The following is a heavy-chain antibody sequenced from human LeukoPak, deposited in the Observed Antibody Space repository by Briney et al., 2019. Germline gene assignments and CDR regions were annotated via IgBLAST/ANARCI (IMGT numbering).Heavy chain of an antibody. CDR1: GLTFSSYW. CDR3: ARDPVPGYCSSTSCLRTDAFDI. V-gene: IGHV3-74*01. D-gene: IGHD2-2*01. CDR2: INTDGSST. Sequence: GGSLRLSCAASGLTFSSYWMHWVRQAPGKGLVWVSRINTDGSSTSYADSVKGRFTISRDNAKNTLYLQMNSLRAEDTAVYYCARDPVPGYCSSTSCLRTDAFDIWGQGTMVTVSS. J-gene: IGHJ3*02.